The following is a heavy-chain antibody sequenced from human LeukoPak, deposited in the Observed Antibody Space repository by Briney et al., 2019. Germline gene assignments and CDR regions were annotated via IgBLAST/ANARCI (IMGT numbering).Heavy chain of an antibody. Sequence: GGSLRLSCAASGFTFSSYEMNWVRQAPGKGLEWVSYISSSGSTIYYADSVKGRFTISRDNAKNSLYLQMDSLRAEDTAVYYCAKDRVWLGPPTDYWGQGTLVTVSS. CDR1: GFTFSSYE. V-gene: IGHV3-48*03. J-gene: IGHJ4*02. D-gene: IGHD6-19*01. CDR3: AKDRVWLGPPTDY. CDR2: ISSSGSTI.